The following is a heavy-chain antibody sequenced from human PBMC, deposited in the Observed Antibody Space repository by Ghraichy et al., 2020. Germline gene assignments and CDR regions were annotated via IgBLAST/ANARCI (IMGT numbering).Heavy chain of an antibody. CDR3: ATPTTSQGFDY. Sequence: SETLSLTCTVSGGSISSSSYYWGWIRQPPGKGLEWIWSINYSGSTYYNPSLKSRVTISVDTSKNQFSLKLSSVTAADTAVYYCATPTTSQGFDYWGQGTLVTVSS. J-gene: IGHJ4*02. CDR1: GGSISSSSYY. D-gene: IGHD2/OR15-2a*01. V-gene: IGHV4-39*01. CDR2: INYSGST.